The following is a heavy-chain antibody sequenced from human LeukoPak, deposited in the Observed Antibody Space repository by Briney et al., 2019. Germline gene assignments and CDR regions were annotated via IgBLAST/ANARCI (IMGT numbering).Heavy chain of an antibody. V-gene: IGHV1-46*03. Sequence: ASVKVSCKASGYTFTSYYMHWVRQAPGQGLEWMGIINPSGGSTSYAQKFQGRVTMTRDTSTSTVYMELSSLRSEDTAVYYCAGSSLRFLEWLPHDYWGQGTLVTVSS. CDR1: GYTFTSYY. J-gene: IGHJ4*02. CDR2: INPSGGST. CDR3: AGSSLRFLEWLPHDY. D-gene: IGHD3-3*01.